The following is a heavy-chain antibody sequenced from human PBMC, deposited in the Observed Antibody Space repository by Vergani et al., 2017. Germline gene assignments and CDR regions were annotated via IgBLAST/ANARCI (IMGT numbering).Heavy chain of an antibody. CDR2: ISSSGSTI. J-gene: IGHJ6*03. V-gene: IGHV3-48*03. CDR3: ARDPYYYYYMDV. CDR1: GFTFSSYE. Sequence: EVQLLESGGGLVQPGGSLRLSCAASGFTFSSYEMNWVRQAPGKGLEWVSYISSSGSTIYYADPVKGRFTISRDNAKNSLYLQMNSLRAEDTAVYYCARDPYYYYYMDVWGKGTTVTVSS.